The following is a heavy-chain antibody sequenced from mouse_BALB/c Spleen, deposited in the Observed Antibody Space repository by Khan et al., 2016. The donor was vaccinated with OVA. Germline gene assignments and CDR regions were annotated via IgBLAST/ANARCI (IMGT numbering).Heavy chain of an antibody. CDR1: GYSFTGYF. Sequence: VQLQQSGPELVKPGASVKISCKASGYSFTGYFMNWVMQSHGKSLEWIGRINPHIGETFYNQKFKDKATLTVDESSTTAHMELRSLSSEDSAVYYCARKNGSDFDYWGQGTTLTFSS. CDR3: ARKNGSDFDY. CDR2: INPHIGET. D-gene: IGHD1-1*01. V-gene: IGHV1-20*02. J-gene: IGHJ2*01.